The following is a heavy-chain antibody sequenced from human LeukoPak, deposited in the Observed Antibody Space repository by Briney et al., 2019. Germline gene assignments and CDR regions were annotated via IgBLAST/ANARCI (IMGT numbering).Heavy chain of an antibody. CDR2: IGVGGDT. CDR1: GFNFSKND. V-gene: IGHV3-13*01. D-gene: IGHD4-11*01. J-gene: IGHJ4*02. Sequence: TGGSLRLSCVASGFNFSKNDMHWVRQTTERGLEWVSAIGVGGDTYYADPVKGRFTISRENGKNSVYLQMNSLRAGDTAVYFCAKAFDYNGLRGEGGSFDCWGQGALVTVSP. CDR3: AKAFDYNGLRGEGGSFDC.